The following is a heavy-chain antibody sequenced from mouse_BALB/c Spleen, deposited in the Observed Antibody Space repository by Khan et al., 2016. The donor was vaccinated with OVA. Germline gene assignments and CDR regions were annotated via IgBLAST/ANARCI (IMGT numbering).Heavy chain of an antibody. CDR1: GFTFSTYA. J-gene: IGHJ3*01. Sequence: EVELVESGGDLVKPGGSLKLSCAASGFTFSTYAMSWVRRTPDKRLEWVASINTGGDYIYYPDSVKGRFTISRDNVKNTLYLQMSSLRSEDTAMYYCARHNYGPFAYGGQGTLVTVAA. D-gene: IGHD1-1*01. CDR3: ARHNYGPFAY. CDR2: INTGGDYI. V-gene: IGHV5-6*01.